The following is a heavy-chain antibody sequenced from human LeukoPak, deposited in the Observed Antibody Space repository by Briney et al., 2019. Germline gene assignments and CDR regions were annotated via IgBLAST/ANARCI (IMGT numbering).Heavy chain of an antibody. CDR1: GFTFSSYG. CDR2: ISYDGSNK. D-gene: IGHD3-22*01. V-gene: IGHV3-30*18. Sequence: GGPLRLSCAASGFTFSSYGMHWVRQAPGKGLEWVAVISYDGSNKYYADSVKGRFTISRDNSKNTLYLQMNSLRAEDTAVYYCAKDPGYYYDSHMDVWGKGTTVTVSS. J-gene: IGHJ6*03. CDR3: AKDPGYYYDSHMDV.